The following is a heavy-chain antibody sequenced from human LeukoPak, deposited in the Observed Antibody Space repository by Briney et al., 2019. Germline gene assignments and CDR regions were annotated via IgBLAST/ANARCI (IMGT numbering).Heavy chain of an antibody. Sequence: ETSETLSLTCTVSGGSISSSSYYWGWIRQPPGKGLEWIGSIYYSGSTYYNPSLKSRVTISVDTSKNQFSLKLSSVTAADTAVYYCARRYYGSYPSFDPWGQGTLVTVSS. CDR3: ARRYYGSYPSFDP. CDR1: GGSISSSSYY. V-gene: IGHV4-39*01. CDR2: IYYSGST. D-gene: IGHD1-26*01. J-gene: IGHJ5*02.